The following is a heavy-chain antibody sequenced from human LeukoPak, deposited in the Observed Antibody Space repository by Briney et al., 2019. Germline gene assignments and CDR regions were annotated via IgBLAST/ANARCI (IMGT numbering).Heavy chain of an antibody. CDR2: INTNGSST. V-gene: IGHV3-74*01. CDR1: GFTLSTYW. J-gene: IGHJ3*02. CDR3: ARVDYACAGGAVDI. Sequence: PGGSLRLSCAASGFTLSTYWMHWVRQAPGKGLVWVSRINTNGSSTFYADSVKGRFTISRDNAKSTLHLQMNSLRAEDTAVYYCARVDYACAGGAVDIWGQGTMVTVSS. D-gene: IGHD3-16*01.